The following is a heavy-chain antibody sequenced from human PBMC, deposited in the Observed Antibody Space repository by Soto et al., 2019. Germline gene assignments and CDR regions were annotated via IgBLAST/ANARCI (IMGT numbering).Heavy chain of an antibody. V-gene: IGHV5-10-1*01. CDR3: ARMDGLVRGTTKNWFDP. D-gene: IGHD1-26*01. CDR1: GYSFTRYW. CDR2: IEPSDSYT. J-gene: IGHJ5*02. Sequence: GESLKISCKGSGYSFTRYWISWVRQMPGTGLEWMGRIEPSDSYTHYGPSFQGHVTMSVDKSTSTAYLQWSSLKASDTAMYYCARMDGLVRGTTKNWFDPWGQGTLVTVSS.